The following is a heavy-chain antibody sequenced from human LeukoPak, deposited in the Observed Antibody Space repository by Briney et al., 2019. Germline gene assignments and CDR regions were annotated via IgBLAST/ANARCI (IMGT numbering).Heavy chain of an antibody. Sequence: GGSLRLSCAASGFTFSSYAMSWVRQAPGKGLEWVSAISGSGGSTYYADSVKGRFTISRGNSKNTLYLQMNSLRAEDTAVYYCAKDRRIAVLYDWGQGTLVTVSS. V-gene: IGHV3-23*01. CDR1: GFTFSSYA. CDR3: AKDRRIAVLYD. CDR2: ISGSGGST. J-gene: IGHJ4*02. D-gene: IGHD6-19*01.